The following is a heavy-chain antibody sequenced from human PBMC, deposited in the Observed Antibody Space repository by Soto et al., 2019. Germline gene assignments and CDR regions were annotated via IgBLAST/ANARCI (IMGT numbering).Heavy chain of an antibody. CDR3: ARGGLFKYYYDSSGYPLGMGV. J-gene: IGHJ6*02. Sequence: SVKGSWKASGGTLHSHSISRVRQAPGQGVEWMGGIIPIFGTANYDQKFQGRVTITADESTSTAYMELSSLRSEDTAVYYCARGGLFKYYYDSSGYPLGMGVWGQGTTVTVSS. CDR2: IIPIFGTA. D-gene: IGHD3-22*01. V-gene: IGHV1-69*13. CDR1: GGTLHSHS.